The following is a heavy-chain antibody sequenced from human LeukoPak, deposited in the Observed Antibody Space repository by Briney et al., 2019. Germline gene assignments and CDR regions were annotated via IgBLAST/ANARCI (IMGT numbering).Heavy chain of an antibody. CDR3: ARVTDMNIREFDP. J-gene: IGHJ5*02. CDR1: GYTFTSYD. Sequence: ASVKVSCKASGYTFTSYDINWVRQATGQGLEWMGWMNPNSGNTGYAQKFQGRVTITRNTSISTAYMELSSLRSEDTAVYYCARVTDMNIREFDPWAREPWSPSPQ. V-gene: IGHV1-8*03. D-gene: IGHD2/OR15-2a*01. CDR2: MNPNSGNT.